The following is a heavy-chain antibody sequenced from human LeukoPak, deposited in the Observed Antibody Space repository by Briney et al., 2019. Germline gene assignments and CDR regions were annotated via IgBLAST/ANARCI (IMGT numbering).Heavy chain of an antibody. CDR3: ATAKSSGYYYCPSDWFDP. Sequence: ASVKVSCKVSGYTLTELSMHWVRQAPGKGLEWMGGFDPEDGETIYAQKFQGRVTMTEDTSTDTAYMELSSLRSEDTAVYYRATAKSSGYYYCPSDWFDPWGQGTLVTVSS. CDR1: GYTLTELS. CDR2: FDPEDGET. J-gene: IGHJ5*02. D-gene: IGHD3-22*01. V-gene: IGHV1-24*01.